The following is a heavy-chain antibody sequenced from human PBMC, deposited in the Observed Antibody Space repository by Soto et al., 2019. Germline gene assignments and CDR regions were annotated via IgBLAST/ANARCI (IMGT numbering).Heavy chain of an antibody. Sequence: QVQLVQSGAEVKKPGASVKVSCNAPRYICTAYFMHWVRQAPGQGLEWIGWINPNNGATQYGLSFQGRVTMTMDTSIRTAYLALSSLRSDDTAVYYCASHDPGARFDPWGQGTLVIVSS. J-gene: IGHJ5*02. V-gene: IGHV1-2*02. CDR1: RYICTAYF. D-gene: IGHD1-1*01. CDR2: INPNNGAT. CDR3: ASHDPGARFDP.